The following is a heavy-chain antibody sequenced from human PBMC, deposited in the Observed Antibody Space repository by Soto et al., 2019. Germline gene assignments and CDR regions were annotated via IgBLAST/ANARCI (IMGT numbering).Heavy chain of an antibody. J-gene: IGHJ4*02. CDR3: AKTHPDSSGYYLFSYYFDY. V-gene: IGHV1-3*01. Sequence: ASVKVSCKASGYTFTSYAMHWVRQAPGQRLEWMGWIIAIFGNTNYAQKFQGRVTITADKSTSTAYMELNSLRAEDTAVYYCAKTHPDSSGYYLFSYYFDYWGQGTLVTVSS. CDR1: GYTFTSYA. CDR2: IIAIFGNT. D-gene: IGHD3-22*01.